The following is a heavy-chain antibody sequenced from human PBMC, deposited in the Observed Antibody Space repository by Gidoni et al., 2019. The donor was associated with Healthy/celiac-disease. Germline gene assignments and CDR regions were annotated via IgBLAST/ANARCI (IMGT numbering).Heavy chain of an antibody. CDR2: INPSGGST. CDR3: AREGDRYCSSTSCYIYDP. CDR1: GYTFTSYY. D-gene: IGHD2-2*02. J-gene: IGHJ5*02. Sequence: QVQLVQSGAEVKKPGASVTVSCKASGYTFTSYYMHWVRQAPGQGLEWMGIINPSGGSTSYAQKFQGRVTMTRDTSTSTVYMELSSLRSEDTAVYYCAREGDRYCSSTSCYIYDPWGQGTLVTVSS. V-gene: IGHV1-46*01.